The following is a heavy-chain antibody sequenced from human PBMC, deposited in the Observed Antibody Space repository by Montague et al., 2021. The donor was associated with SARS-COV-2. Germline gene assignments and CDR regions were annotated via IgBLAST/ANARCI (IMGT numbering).Heavy chain of an antibody. CDR1: GGPISGSSDY. CDR2: VDYSGNT. Sequence: SETLSLTCTVTGGPISGSSDYWGWIRQSPGKGLEWIASVDYSGNTYYSPSLKSRLTISVDTSKNQFSLKLNSVTAADTALYYCARSEYSYGWGDWGQGTLVTVSS. CDR3: ARSEYSYGWGD. D-gene: IGHD5-18*01. J-gene: IGHJ4*02. V-gene: IGHV4-39*01.